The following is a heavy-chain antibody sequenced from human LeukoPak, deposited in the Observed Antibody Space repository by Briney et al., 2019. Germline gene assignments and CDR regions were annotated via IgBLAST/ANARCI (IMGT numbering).Heavy chain of an antibody. D-gene: IGHD6-25*01. CDR2: VYYSGST. CDR3: ARIAAPGLA. Sequence: PSETLSLTCSVSGASIDRSTYYWGWIRQPPGKGLEWIGSVYYSGSTYYNSALKSRFTISVDTSKNQFSLKLYSVTAADTSVYFCARIAAPGLAWGQGTLVTVSS. CDR1: GASIDRSTYY. J-gene: IGHJ5*02. V-gene: IGHV4-39*01.